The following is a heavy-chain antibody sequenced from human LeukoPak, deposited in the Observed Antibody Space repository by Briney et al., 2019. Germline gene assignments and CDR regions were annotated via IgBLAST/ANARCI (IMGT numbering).Heavy chain of an antibody. J-gene: IGHJ4*02. CDR3: ARLDYYDSSFDY. CDR2: ICYSGST. CDR1: GGSISSSSYY. V-gene: IGHV4-39*01. Sequence: PSETLSPTCTVSGGSISSSSYYWGWIRQPPGKGLEWIGSICYSGSTYYNPSLKSRVTISVDTSKNQFSLKLSSVTAADTAVYYCARLDYYDSSFDYWGQGTLVTVSS. D-gene: IGHD3-22*01.